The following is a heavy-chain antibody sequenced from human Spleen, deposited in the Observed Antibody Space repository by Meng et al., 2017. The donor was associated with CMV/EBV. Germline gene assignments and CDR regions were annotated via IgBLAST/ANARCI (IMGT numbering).Heavy chain of an antibody. D-gene: IGHD3-3*01. Sequence: GGSLRLSCGASGFIFSSYSMNWVRQAPGKGLEWVSSISSSSSYMYYADSVKGRFTISRDNAKNLLYLQMNSLRVEDTAVYYCARDPITIFGVVPVDYWGQGTLVTVSS. J-gene: IGHJ4*02. CDR3: ARDPITIFGVVPVDY. CDR2: ISSSSSYM. CDR1: GFIFSSYS. V-gene: IGHV3-21*01.